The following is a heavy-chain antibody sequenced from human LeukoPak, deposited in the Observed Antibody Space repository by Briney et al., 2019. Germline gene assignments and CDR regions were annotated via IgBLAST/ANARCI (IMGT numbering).Heavy chain of an antibody. Sequence: PSEALSLTCGVSGGSISATNWWSWVRPPPGKGLEWIGEIYHSVSTKYNPSLKNRVTISVDKSKNQFSLKLTSVTAADTAVYYCASLIQRSGYPIDYFDSWGQGTLVTVSS. CDR1: GGSISATNW. CDR3: ASLIQRSGYPIDYFDS. D-gene: IGHD3-22*01. J-gene: IGHJ4*02. V-gene: IGHV4-4*02. CDR2: IYHSVST.